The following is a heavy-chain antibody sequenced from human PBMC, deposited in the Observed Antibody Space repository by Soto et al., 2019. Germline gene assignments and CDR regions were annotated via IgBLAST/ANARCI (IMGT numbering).Heavy chain of an antibody. V-gene: IGHV4-59*01. J-gene: IGHJ4*02. CDR3: ARGEPKSSTTGGFDY. Sequence: SETLSLTCTVSGGSISGYYWNWIRQPPGKGLEWIGFIFYTGITNYNPSLKSRVTISLDTSKNQISLKLASVTAADTAVYFCARGEPKSSTTGGFDYWGRGTLVTVSS. CDR2: IFYTGIT. CDR1: GGSISGYY. D-gene: IGHD4-17*01.